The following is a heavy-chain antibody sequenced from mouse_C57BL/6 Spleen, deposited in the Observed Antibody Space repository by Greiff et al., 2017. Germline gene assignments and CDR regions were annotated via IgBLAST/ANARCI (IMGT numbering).Heavy chain of an antibody. CDR1: GYTFTSYG. V-gene: IGHV1-81*01. CDR3: ASPVVANYYFDY. J-gene: IGHJ2*01. Sequence: QVQLQQSGAELARPGASVKLSCKASGYTFTSYGISWVKQRTGQGLEWIGEIYPSNGNTYCNEKFKGKATLTADKSSSTAYMELRSLTSEDSAVYFSASPVVANYYFDYWGQGTTLTVSS. D-gene: IGHD1-1*01. CDR2: IYPSNGNT.